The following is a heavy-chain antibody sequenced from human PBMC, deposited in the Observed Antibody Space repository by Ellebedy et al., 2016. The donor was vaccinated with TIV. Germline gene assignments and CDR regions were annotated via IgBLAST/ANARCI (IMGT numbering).Heavy chain of an antibody. V-gene: IGHV1-18*01. CDR2: ISAYNGNT. D-gene: IGHD5-24*01. CDR1: SYTFTSYG. J-gene: IGHJ6*02. CDR3: ARRSGRWLQFRTKYYYGMDV. Sequence: ASVKVSXKASSYTFTSYGISWVRQAPGQGLEWMGWISAYNGNTNYAQKLQGRVTMTTDTSTSTAYMELRSLRSDDTAVYYCARRSGRWLQFRTKYYYGMDVWGQGTTVTVSS.